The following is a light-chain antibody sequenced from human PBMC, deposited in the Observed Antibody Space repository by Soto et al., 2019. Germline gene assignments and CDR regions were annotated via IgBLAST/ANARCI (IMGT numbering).Light chain of an antibody. CDR1: QGISSY. CDR3: QQLNSYPLT. J-gene: IGKJ4*01. CDR2: AAS. V-gene: IGKV1-9*01. Sequence: DIQLTQSPSFLSASVGDRVTITCRASQGISSYLSWYQQKPGKAPKILIYAASTLQTGVPSRFSGSGSGTDFTLTISSLQPEDFATYHCQQLNSYPLTFGGGTQVDIK.